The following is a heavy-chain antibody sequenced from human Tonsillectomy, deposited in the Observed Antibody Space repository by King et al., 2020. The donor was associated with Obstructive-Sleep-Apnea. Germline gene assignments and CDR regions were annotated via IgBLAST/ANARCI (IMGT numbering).Heavy chain of an antibody. J-gene: IGHJ4*02. CDR1: GFTFEEYA. D-gene: IGHD2-8*01. Sequence: EVQLVESGGVVIQPGGSLRLSCAASGFTFEEYAMHWVRHAPGRGLEWGSLITWDGDTNYYANSVKSRFTISRDNSKNSLYLQMKNLRPEDTAFYYCAKDLDTNDARDYWGRGTLVTVSS. V-gene: IGHV3-43D*03. CDR3: AKDLDTNDARDY. CDR2: ITWDGDTN.